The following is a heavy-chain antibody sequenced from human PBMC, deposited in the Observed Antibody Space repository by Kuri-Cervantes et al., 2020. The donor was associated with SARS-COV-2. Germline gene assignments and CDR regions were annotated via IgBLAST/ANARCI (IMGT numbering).Heavy chain of an antibody. D-gene: IGHD3-3*01. J-gene: IGHJ4*02. V-gene: IGHV3-30*03. Sequence: GGSLRLCCAASGFTFSSYGMHWVRQAPGKGLEWVAVICYDGSNKYYADYVKGRFTISRDNYKNTLYLQMNSLRAEDTAVYYCAREWATIFGVVYDYWGQGTLVTVSS. CDR3: AREWATIFGVVYDY. CDR2: ICYDGSNK. CDR1: GFTFSSYG.